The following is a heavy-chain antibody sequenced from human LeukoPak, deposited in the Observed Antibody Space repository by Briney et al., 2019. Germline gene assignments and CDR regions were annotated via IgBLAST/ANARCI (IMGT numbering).Heavy chain of an antibody. V-gene: IGHV4-4*07. CDR2: IYSSGST. CDR1: SDSISTYY. J-gene: IGHJ4*02. D-gene: IGHD2/OR15-2a*01. Sequence: PSETLSLTCTVSSDSISTYYWSWIRQPAGQGLEWIGRIYSSGSTNYNPSFESRVTMSVDTSKNQFSLRLSSVTAADTAVYYCARSPVVIYNYFDYWGQGTLVTVSS. CDR3: ARSPVVIYNYFDY.